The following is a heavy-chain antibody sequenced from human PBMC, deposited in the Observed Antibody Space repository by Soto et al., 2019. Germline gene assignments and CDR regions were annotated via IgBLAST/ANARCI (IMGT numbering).Heavy chain of an antibody. CDR3: TSFDSNGYYPQDHY. CDR2: VIPILGTA. CDR1: GGSFSSFS. V-gene: IGHV1-69*01. J-gene: IGHJ4*02. D-gene: IGHD3-22*01. Sequence: QVILAQSGAEVKKPGSSVKVSCKVSGGSFSSFSINWVRQAPGQRFEWMGGVIPILGTANSTQKFQDRGTSTADESTATAYMTLSSLTTEDTAFYYYTSFDSNGYYPQDHYWGPGTQVTVSS.